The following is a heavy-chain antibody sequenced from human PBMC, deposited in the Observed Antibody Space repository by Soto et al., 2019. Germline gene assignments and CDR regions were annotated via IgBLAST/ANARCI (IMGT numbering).Heavy chain of an antibody. D-gene: IGHD2-2*01. V-gene: IGHV1-69*01. Sequence: QVQLVQSGAEVRKPGSSVTVSCKASGGTFSNYAISWVRQAPGQGLEWMGGIIPIVGTGSDAQKFQGRVTITADEPTTTAYMELSSLRFEDTAVYYCARVVILVPTASTHSYYHMDVWGPGTTVTVSS. CDR2: IIPIVGTG. CDR3: ARVVILVPTASTHSYYHMDV. CDR1: GGTFSNYA. J-gene: IGHJ6*02.